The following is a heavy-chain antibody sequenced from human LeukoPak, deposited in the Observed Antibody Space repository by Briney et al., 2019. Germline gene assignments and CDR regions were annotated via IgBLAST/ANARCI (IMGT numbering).Heavy chain of an antibody. CDR3: ARDSSPVIWSGYSREWFAP. V-gene: IGHV3-30-3*01. CDR1: GFTFSSYA. CDR2: ISYDGSNK. J-gene: IGHJ5*02. D-gene: IGHD3-3*01. Sequence: GGSLRLSCAASGFTFSSYAMHWVRQAPGKGLEWVAVISYDGSNKYYADSVKGRFTISRDNAKNSLYLQMNSLRVEDTAVYYCARDSSPVIWSGYSREWFAPWGQGTLVTVSS.